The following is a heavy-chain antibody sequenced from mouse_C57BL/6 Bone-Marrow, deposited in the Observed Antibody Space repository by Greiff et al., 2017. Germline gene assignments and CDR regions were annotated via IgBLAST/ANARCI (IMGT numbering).Heavy chain of an antibody. V-gene: IGHV1-82*01. D-gene: IGHD1-1*01. CDR2: IYPGDGDT. J-gene: IGHJ4*01. CDR3: ARGGLLLRLAMDY. CDR1: GYAFSSSW. Sequence: VQLQQSGPELVKPGASVKISCKASGYAFSSSWMNWVKQRPGKGLEWIGRIYPGDGDTNYNGKFKGKATLTADKSSSTAYMQLSSLTSEDSAVYFCARGGLLLRLAMDYWGQGTSVTVSS.